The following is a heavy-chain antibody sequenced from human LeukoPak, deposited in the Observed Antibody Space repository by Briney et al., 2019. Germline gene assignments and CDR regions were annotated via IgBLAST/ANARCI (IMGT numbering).Heavy chain of an antibody. D-gene: IGHD3-10*01. V-gene: IGHV3-30*01. CDR3: ARDSSYYYDSGSSGPHYFDN. CDR1: GFTFSNYA. Sequence: GGSLRLSCAASGFTFSNYAMHWVRQAPGKGLEWVSLISSGGTYEYYADSVKGRFTISRDNSKNTLYLQLNSLRAEDTAVYYCARDSSYYYDSGSSGPHYFDNWGQGTLVTVSS. J-gene: IGHJ4*02. CDR2: ISSGGTYE.